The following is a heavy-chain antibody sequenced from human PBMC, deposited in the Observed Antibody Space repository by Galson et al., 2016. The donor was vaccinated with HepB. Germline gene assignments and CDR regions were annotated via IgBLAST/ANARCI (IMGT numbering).Heavy chain of an antibody. CDR1: GGSFSRYA. CDR3: ARVNSMYYSDVGGANKAWFDP. CDR2: IIPIYGTT. D-gene: IGHD3-22*01. V-gene: IGHV1-69*13. Sequence: SVKVSCKASGGSFSRYAISWVRQAPGQGLEWMGGIIPIYGTTNYAQKFQGRVTITADEPTTTAYMELSSLKSEDMAVYYCARVNSMYYSDVGGANKAWFDPWGQGTVVTVSS. J-gene: IGHJ5*02.